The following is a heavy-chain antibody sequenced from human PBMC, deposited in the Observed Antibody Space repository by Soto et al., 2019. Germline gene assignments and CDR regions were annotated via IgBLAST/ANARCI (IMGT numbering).Heavy chain of an antibody. CDR3: ARGTPRNGASITIFGIVTLNWFDP. CDR1: GGSISSGGYY. V-gene: IGHV4-30-4*01. Sequence: SETLSLTCTVSGGSISSGGYYWSWIRQYPGKGLEWIGHIYYSGSTYYNPSLKSRVTISVDTSKNQFSLKLSSVTAADTAVYYCARGTPRNGASITIFGIVTLNWFDPWGQGTLVTVSS. J-gene: IGHJ5*02. CDR2: IYYSGST. D-gene: IGHD3-3*01.